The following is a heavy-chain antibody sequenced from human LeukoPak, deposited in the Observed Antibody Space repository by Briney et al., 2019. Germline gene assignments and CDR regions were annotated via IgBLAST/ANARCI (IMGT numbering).Heavy chain of an antibody. D-gene: IGHD2-2*01. V-gene: IGHV3-21*01. CDR3: ARDQTYAYDAFDI. Sequence: PGGSLRLSCAASGFTFSSYSMNWVRQAPGKGLEWVSSISSSSSYIYYADSVKGRFTISRDNAKNSLYLQMNSLRAEDTAVYYCARDQTYAYDAFDIWGQGTMVTVSS. CDR2: ISSSSSYI. CDR1: GFTFSSYS. J-gene: IGHJ3*02.